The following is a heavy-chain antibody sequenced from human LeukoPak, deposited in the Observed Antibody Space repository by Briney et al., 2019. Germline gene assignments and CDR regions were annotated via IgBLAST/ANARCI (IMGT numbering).Heavy chain of an antibody. CDR1: GGSVRSSSYY. CDR2: IYYSGNT. CDR3: ARWGLSEIVSRPGVADY. V-gene: IGHV4-61*01. Sequence: PSETLSLTCTVSGGSVRSSSYYWDWIRQPPGKGLEWIGYIYYSGNTNYNPSLKSRVTISIDTSKSQFSLELSSVTAADTAVYYCARWGLSEIVSRPGVADYWGQGTLVTVSS. J-gene: IGHJ4*02. D-gene: IGHD6-6*01.